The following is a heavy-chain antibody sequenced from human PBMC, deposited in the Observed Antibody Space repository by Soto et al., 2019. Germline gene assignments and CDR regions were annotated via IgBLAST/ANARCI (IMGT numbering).Heavy chain of an antibody. CDR2: ISAHNGNT. J-gene: IGHJ4*02. V-gene: IGHV1-18*01. D-gene: IGHD1-1*01. CDR3: TRGRYGDY. CDR1: GYTFTSYG. Sequence: QVHLVQSGAEVKKPGASVKVSCKSSGYTFTSYGITWVRQAPGQGLEWMGWISAHNGNTNYAQKLQGRVTVTRDTPTSRPCMEVRSLRYIVAAVYSWTRGRYGDYWGQGARVTVPS.